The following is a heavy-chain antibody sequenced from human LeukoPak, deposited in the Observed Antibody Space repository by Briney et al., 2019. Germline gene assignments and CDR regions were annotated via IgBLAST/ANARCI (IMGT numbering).Heavy chain of an antibody. D-gene: IGHD1-1*01. CDR1: GFTFSDYA. CDR2: ISSNGGSI. V-gene: IGHV3-64*01. CDR3: ARDPRTVRI. Sequence: PGGSLRLSCAASGFTFSDYAMHWVRQAPGKELEYVSAISSNGGSIHYANSVKGRFTISRDNSKNTLYLQMDSLRAEDMAVYYCARDPRTVRIWGQGTLVTVSS. J-gene: IGHJ4*02.